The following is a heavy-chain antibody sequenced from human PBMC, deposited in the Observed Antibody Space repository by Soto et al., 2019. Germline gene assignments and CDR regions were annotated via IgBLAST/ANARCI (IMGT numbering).Heavy chain of an antibody. J-gene: IGHJ3*02. CDR2: IYYSGST. CDR3: ARDQYSGYDSLYAFDI. V-gene: IGHV4-31*03. Sequence: QVQLQESGPGLVKPSQTLSLTCTVSGGSISSGGYYWSRIRQHPGKGLEWIGYIYYSGSTYYNPSLKSRVSISVDTSKNQFSLKLSSVPAADTAVYYCARDQYSGYDSLYAFDIWGQGTMVTVSS. D-gene: IGHD5-12*01. CDR1: GGSISSGGYY.